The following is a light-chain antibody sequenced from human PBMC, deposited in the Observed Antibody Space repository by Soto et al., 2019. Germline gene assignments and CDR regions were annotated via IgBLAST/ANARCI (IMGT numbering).Light chain of an antibody. CDR2: DVT. CDR1: SSDVGGYSY. J-gene: IGLJ1*01. CDR3: CSYTGSYSYV. V-gene: IGLV2-11*01. Sequence: QSVLTQPHSVSGSPGQSGTISCTGTSSDVGGYSYVSWYQQHPGKAPQLIIYDVTERPSGVPDRFSGSKSGNTASLTISGLQAEDEADYYCCSYTGSYSYVSGIGTKVTVL.